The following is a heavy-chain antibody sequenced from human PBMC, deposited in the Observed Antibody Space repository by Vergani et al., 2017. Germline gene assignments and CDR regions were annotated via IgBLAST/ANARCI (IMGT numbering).Heavy chain of an antibody. J-gene: IGHJ6*02. Sequence: QVQLVQSGAEVKKPGASVKVSCKVSGYTLPELSMHWVRQAPGKGLEWMGGFDPEDGETIYAQKFQGRVTMTEDTSTDTAYMELSSLRSEDTAVYYCATGAYCSSTSCYGDYYYYYGMDVWGQGTTVTVSS. CDR1: GYTLPELS. D-gene: IGHD2-2*01. V-gene: IGHV1-24*01. CDR2: FDPEDGET. CDR3: ATGAYCSSTSCYGDYYYYYGMDV.